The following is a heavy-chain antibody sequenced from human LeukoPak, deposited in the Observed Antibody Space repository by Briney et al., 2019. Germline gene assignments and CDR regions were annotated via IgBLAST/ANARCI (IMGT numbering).Heavy chain of an antibody. D-gene: IGHD3-10*01. J-gene: IGHJ4*02. CDR3: ASPVTMVRGAQKVEYRDY. Sequence: TGGTLRLSCAASGFTFSSYGMNWVRQAPGKGLEWVSVISGSGGNTYYADSVKGRFTISRDNSKNTLYLQMNSLRAEDTAVYYCASPVTMVRGAQKVEYRDYWGQGTLVTVSS. V-gene: IGHV3-23*01. CDR1: GFTFSSYG. CDR2: ISGSGGNT.